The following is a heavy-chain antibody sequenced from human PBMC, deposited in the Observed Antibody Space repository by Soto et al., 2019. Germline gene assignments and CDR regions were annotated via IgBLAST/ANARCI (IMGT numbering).Heavy chain of an antibody. CDR1: GGSISSYY. D-gene: IGHD3-10*01. Sequence: SETLSLTCTVSGGSISSYYLSWIRQPPGKGLEWIGYIYYNGSTNYNPSLKSRVTISADTSKNQFSLKLNSVTAADTAVYYCARGGSGYYGSLPVRFFRFDPWGQGTLVTVSS. CDR3: ARGGSGYYGSLPVRFFRFDP. V-gene: IGHV4-59*01. CDR2: IYYNGST. J-gene: IGHJ5*02.